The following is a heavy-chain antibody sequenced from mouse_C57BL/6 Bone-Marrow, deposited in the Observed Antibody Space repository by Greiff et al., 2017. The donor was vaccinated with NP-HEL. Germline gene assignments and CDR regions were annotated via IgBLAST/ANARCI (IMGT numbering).Heavy chain of an antibody. J-gene: IGHJ1*03. Sequence: EVQGVESGEGLVKPGGSLKLSCAASGFTFSSYAMSWVRQTPEKRLEWVAYISSGGDYIYYADTVKGRFTISRDNARNTLYLQMSSLKSEDTAMYYCTRDFTVRYWYFDVWGTGTTVTVSS. CDR3: TRDFTVRYWYFDV. CDR1: GFTFSSYA. CDR2: ISSGGDYI. V-gene: IGHV5-9-1*02.